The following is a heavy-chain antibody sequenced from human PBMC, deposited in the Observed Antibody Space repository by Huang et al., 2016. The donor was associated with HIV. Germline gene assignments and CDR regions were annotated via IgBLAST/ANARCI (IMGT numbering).Heavy chain of an antibody. J-gene: IGHJ4*02. CDR1: GGSFRNYF. Sequence: QVHLQQWGAGLLKPSEALSLTCAVYGGSFRNYFWSWIRQPPGKGVQLIGENNHSGRTSSSPARKSRVTRSVDTSKNQVSLRLSAVTAADTAVYYCARVEINTLTGYFSSFDNWGQGTLVTVSS. CDR3: ARVEINTLTGYFSSFDN. V-gene: IGHV4-34*01. CDR2: NNHSGRT. D-gene: IGHD3-9*01.